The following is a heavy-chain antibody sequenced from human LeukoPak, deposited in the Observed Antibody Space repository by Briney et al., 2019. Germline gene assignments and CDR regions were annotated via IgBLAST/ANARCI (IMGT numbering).Heavy chain of an antibody. CDR2: ISWNSGSI. V-gene: IGHV3-9*01. CDR3: AKDIAPRPGPGDYYYYMDV. CDR1: GFTFDDYA. Sequence: PGRSLRLSCAASGFTFDDYAMHWVRQAPGKGLEWVSSISWNSGSIGYADSVKGRFTISRDNSKNSLYLQMNSLRAEDTALYYCAKDIAPRPGPGDYYYYMDVWGKGTTVTVSS. D-gene: IGHD2-21*01. J-gene: IGHJ6*03.